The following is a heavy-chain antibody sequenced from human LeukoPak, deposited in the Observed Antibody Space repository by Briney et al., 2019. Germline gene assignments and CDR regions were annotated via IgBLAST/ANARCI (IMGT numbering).Heavy chain of an antibody. Sequence: GSLRLSCAASGFTYRYYGLHWVRRAPGKVLVRVTFSRNDETGNDYAESVRWRFTTSRDDSKHTLYLQMNSLRAEDTAVYHGVQDRDWGFGDWGRGTLVTVSS. J-gene: IGHJ4*02. D-gene: IGHD7-27*01. CDR1: GFTYRYYG. V-gene: IGHV3-30*02. CDR2: SRNDETGN. CDR3: VQDRDWGFGD.